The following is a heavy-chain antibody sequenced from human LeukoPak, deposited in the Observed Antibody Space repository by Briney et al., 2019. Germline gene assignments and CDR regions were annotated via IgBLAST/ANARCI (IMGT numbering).Heavy chain of an antibody. J-gene: IGHJ5*01. CDR3: ARGFANWFDS. CDR1: GGTFSSYA. Sequence: SVKVSCKASGGTFSSYAISWVRQAPGQGLEWMGRIIPILGIANYAQKFQGRVTMTRDTSISTAYMELSRLRSDDTAVYYCARGFANWFDSWGQGTLVTVSS. CDR2: IIPILGIA. V-gene: IGHV1-69*04.